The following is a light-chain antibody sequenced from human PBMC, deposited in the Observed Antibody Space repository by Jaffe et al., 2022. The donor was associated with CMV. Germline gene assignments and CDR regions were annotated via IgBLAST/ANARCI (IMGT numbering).Light chain of an antibody. V-gene: IGLV3-21*02. CDR1: NIGIKS. Sequence: SYVLTQAPSVSVAPGQKASITCGGYNIGIKSVHWYQQQPGQAPVLVIFHDSDRPSGIPERFSGSNSGDTATLTINRVEAGDEADYFCQVWDSIGDHPIFGGGTKLTV. J-gene: IGLJ2*01. CDR2: HDS. CDR3: QVWDSIGDHPI.